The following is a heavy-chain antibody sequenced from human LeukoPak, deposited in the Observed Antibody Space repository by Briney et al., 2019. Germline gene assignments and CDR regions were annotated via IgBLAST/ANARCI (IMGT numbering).Heavy chain of an antibody. V-gene: IGHV1-3*03. CDR3: AREVYDSSGYNEGDFDY. CDR2: INAGNGNT. Sequence: ASVKVSCKASGYTFTSYAMHWVRQAPGQRLEWMGWINAGNGNTKYSQEFQGRVTITRDTSASTAYMELSSLRSEDMAVYYCAREVYDSSGYNEGDFDYWGQGTLVTVSS. CDR1: GYTFTSYA. D-gene: IGHD3-22*01. J-gene: IGHJ4*02.